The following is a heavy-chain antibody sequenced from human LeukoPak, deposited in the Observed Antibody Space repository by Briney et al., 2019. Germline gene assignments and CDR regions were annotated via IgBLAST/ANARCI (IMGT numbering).Heavy chain of an antibody. CDR3: ARDGITIFGVVIPGYAFDI. D-gene: IGHD3-3*01. V-gene: IGHV4-59*12. Sequence: PSETLSLTCTVSGGSISSYYWSWIRQPPGKGLEWNGYIYYSGSTNYNPSLKSRVTISVDTSKNQFSLKLSSVTAADTAVYYCARDGITIFGVVIPGYAFDIWGQGTMVTVSS. J-gene: IGHJ3*02. CDR1: GGSISSYY. CDR2: IYYSGST.